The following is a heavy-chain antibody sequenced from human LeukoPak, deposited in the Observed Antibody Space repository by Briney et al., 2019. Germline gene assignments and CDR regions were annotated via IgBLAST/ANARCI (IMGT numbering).Heavy chain of an antibody. D-gene: IGHD3-10*01. CDR1: GGSISSGGYY. V-gene: IGHV4-31*03. CDR3: ASVRSETDYYYYYMDV. J-gene: IGHJ6*03. Sequence: SQTLSLTCTVSGGSISSGGYYWSWIRQHPGKGLEWIGYIYYSGSTYYNPSLKSRVTISVDTSKNQFSLKLSSVTAADTAVYYCASVRSETDYYYYYMDVWGQGTTVTVSS. CDR2: IYYSGST.